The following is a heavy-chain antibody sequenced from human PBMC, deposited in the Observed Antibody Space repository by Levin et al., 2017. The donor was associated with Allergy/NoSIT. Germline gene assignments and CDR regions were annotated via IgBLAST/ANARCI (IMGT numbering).Heavy chain of an antibody. CDR3: AKEGERYCSGGSCLDY. CDR2: ISWNSGSI. J-gene: IGHJ4*02. Sequence: SLKISCAASGFTFDDYAMHWVRQAPGKGLEWVSGISWNSGSIGYADSVKGRFTISRDNAKNSLYLQMNSLRAEDTALYYCAKEGERYCSGGSCLDYWGQGTLVTVSS. V-gene: IGHV3-9*01. D-gene: IGHD2-15*01. CDR1: GFTFDDYA.